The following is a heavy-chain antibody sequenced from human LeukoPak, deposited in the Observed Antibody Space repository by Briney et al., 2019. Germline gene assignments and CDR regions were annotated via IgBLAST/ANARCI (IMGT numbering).Heavy chain of an antibody. CDR3: ARDMRGDGFDI. CDR2: IRQDGSEK. Sequence: GGSLRLSCAASGFTFSTYWMTWVCQAPGKGLEWVANIRQDGSEKYYVDSVEGRFTISRDNAKKSLFLQMNSLRAEDTAVYYCARDMRGDGFDIWGQGTMVTVSS. D-gene: IGHD2-2*01. CDR1: GFTFSTYW. J-gene: IGHJ3*02. V-gene: IGHV3-7*04.